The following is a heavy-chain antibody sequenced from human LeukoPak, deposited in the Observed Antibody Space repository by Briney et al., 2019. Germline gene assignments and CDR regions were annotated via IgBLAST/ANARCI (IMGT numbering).Heavy chain of an antibody. D-gene: IGHD1-26*01. CDR2: ISGSGDTT. CDR1: GFTFSSYA. V-gene: IGHV3-23*01. CDR3: AKGVGSYKDIDY. Sequence: GGSLRLSCAASGFTFSSYAMNWVRQASGKGLEWVSVISGSGDTTYYADSVKGRFTISRDNSKNTLFLQMNSLRAEDTAVYYCAKGVGSYKDIDYWGQGTLVTVSS. J-gene: IGHJ4*02.